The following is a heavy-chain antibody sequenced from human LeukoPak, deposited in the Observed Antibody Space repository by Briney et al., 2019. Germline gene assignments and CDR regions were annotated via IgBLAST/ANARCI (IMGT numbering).Heavy chain of an antibody. CDR3: AKGLYSSSSYFDY. D-gene: IGHD6-6*01. CDR2: ISDSGGST. CDR1: GFTFSSYV. V-gene: IGHV3-23*01. Sequence: GGSLRLSCAASGFTFSSYVMSWVRQAPGKGLEWVSAISDSGGSTFYADSVEGRFTISRDNSKNTLYLQMNSLRAEDTAVYYCAKGLYSSSSYFDYWGQGTLVAVSS. J-gene: IGHJ4*02.